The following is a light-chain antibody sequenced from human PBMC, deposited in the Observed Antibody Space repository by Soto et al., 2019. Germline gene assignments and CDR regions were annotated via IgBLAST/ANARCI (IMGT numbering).Light chain of an antibody. CDR3: HQRSYWPPS. J-gene: IGKJ3*01. CDR1: QSVSSL. Sequence: EIVLTQSPVTLSLSAGERAALSCRASQSVSSLLAWYQQKPGQAPRLLIYDASNRATGIPARFSGNGSGTDFTLTISSLEPEDFAVYYCHQRSYWPPSFGPGTTVEIK. V-gene: IGKV3-11*01. CDR2: DAS.